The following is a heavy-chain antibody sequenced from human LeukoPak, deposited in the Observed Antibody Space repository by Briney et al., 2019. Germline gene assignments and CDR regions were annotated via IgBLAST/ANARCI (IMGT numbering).Heavy chain of an antibody. J-gene: IGHJ4*02. V-gene: IGHV4-59*01. CDR3: ARGGYYGSGSEFDY. CDR2: IYYSGST. Sequence: SETLSLTCTVSGGSISSYYWSWIRQPPGKGLEWIGYIYYSGSTNYNPSLKSRVTISVDTSKNQFSLKLSSVTAADTAVYCCARGGYYGSGSEFDYWGQGTLVTVSS. CDR1: GGSISSYY. D-gene: IGHD3-10*01.